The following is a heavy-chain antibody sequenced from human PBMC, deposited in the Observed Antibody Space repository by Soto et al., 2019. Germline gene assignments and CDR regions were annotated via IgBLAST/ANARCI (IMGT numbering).Heavy chain of an antibody. CDR3: AKDRAGYSRGMDV. V-gene: IGHV3-30*18. Sequence: QVQLVESGGGVVQPGRSLRLSCAASGFSFSGHGIHWVRQAPGKGLEWVALISYDGSHKYYTDSVKGRLTISRDNSENTVYLQMNSLRAEDTAVYYCAKDRAGYSRGMDVWGQGTTVTVSS. CDR1: GFSFSGHG. CDR2: ISYDGSHK. J-gene: IGHJ6*02. D-gene: IGHD1-26*01.